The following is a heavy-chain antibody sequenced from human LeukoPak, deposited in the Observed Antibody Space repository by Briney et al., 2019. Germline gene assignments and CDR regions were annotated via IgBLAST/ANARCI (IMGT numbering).Heavy chain of an antibody. CDR2: IKQDGSEK. CDR3: ARGYYGMDV. CDR1: GFIFSSYW. J-gene: IGHJ6*02. V-gene: IGHV3-7*03. Sequence: PGGSLRLSCAASGFIFSSYWMNWVRQAPGKGLEWVAKIKQDGSEKYYVDSVKGRFTISRDNAKNSLYLQMNSLRAEDTAVYYCARGYYGMDVWGQGTTVTVSS.